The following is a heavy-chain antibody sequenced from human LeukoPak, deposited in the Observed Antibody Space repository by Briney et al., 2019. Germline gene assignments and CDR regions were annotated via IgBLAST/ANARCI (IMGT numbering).Heavy chain of an antibody. Sequence: PGGSLRLSCAASGFTFDGYAMHWVRQAPGKGLEWVSGISWNSGSIGYADSVKGRFAISRDNAKNSLYLQMNSLRAEDTALYYCAKDAGIQLWPTDAFDIWGQGTMVTVSS. V-gene: IGHV3-9*01. CDR3: AKDAGIQLWPTDAFDI. J-gene: IGHJ3*02. D-gene: IGHD5-18*01. CDR1: GFTFDGYA. CDR2: ISWNSGSI.